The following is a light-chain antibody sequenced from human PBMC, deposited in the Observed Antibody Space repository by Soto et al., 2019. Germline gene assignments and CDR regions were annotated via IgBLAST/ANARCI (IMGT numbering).Light chain of an antibody. CDR3: HQYGSSPLT. J-gene: IGKJ4*01. V-gene: IGKV3-20*01. Sequence: EIVLTQSPGTLSLSPGERATLSCRASQSVTSSYLAWYQQTPGQAPRLLIYGASSRATGIPDRFSGSGSGTDFTLTISRLEPQDFAMYYCHQYGSSPLTFGGGTKVEIK. CDR1: QSVTSSY. CDR2: GAS.